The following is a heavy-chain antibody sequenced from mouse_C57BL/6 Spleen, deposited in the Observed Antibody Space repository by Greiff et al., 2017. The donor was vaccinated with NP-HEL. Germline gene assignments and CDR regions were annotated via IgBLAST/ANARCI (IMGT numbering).Heavy chain of an antibody. CDR1: GFTFSSYT. D-gene: IGHD1-1*01. CDR2: ISGGGGNT. CDR3: ARRDCYGSSFDS. J-gene: IGHJ2*01. Sequence: EVQLVESGGGLVKPGGSLKLSCAASGFTFSSYTMSWVRQTPEKRLEWVATISGGGGNTYYPDSVKGRFTLSRDNAKNTLYMQMSSLRSEDTALYYCARRDCYGSSFDSWGQGTTLTVSS. V-gene: IGHV5-9*01.